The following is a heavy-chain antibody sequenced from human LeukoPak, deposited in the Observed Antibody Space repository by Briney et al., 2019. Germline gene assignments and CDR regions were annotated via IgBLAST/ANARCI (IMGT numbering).Heavy chain of an antibody. D-gene: IGHD3-22*01. CDR3: GKAVTYYFDSTEDY. CDR2: RRHDGSNK. J-gene: IGHJ4*02. CDR1: GFTFSGYG. V-gene: IGHV3-30*02. Sequence: GGSLRLSCAASGFTFSGYGMHWVRQAPGKGLEWVAFRRHDGSNKYYADSVKGRTTISRDNSKNTLYLQMNSLRAEDMAVYYCGKAVTYYFDSTEDYWGQGTLVTVSS.